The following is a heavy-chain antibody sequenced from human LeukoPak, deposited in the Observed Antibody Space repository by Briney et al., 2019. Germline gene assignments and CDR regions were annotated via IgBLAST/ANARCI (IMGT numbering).Heavy chain of an antibody. D-gene: IGHD2-8*01. CDR2: IWYDGSNK. Sequence: GGSLRLSCAASGFTFSSNGMHWVRQAPGKGLEWVAVIWYDGSNKYYADSVKGRFTISRDNSKNTLYLQMNSLRAEDTAVYYCAKDAPTQVSIWGQGTMVTVSS. J-gene: IGHJ3*02. V-gene: IGHV3-33*06. CDR3: AKDAPTQVSI. CDR1: GFTFSSNG.